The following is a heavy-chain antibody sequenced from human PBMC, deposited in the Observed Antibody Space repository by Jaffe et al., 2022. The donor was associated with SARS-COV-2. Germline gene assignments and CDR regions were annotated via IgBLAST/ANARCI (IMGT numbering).Heavy chain of an antibody. CDR2: ISSSGSTI. CDR3: ARSRSGDRYNFDY. J-gene: IGHJ4*02. Sequence: EVQLVESGGGLVQPGGSLRLSCAASGFTFSSYEMNWVRQAPGKGLEWVSYISSSGSTIYYADSVKGRFTISRDNAKNSLYLQMNSLRAEDTAVYYCARSRSGDRYNFDYWGQGTLVTVSS. V-gene: IGHV3-48*03. CDR1: GFTFSSYE. D-gene: IGHD2-15*01.